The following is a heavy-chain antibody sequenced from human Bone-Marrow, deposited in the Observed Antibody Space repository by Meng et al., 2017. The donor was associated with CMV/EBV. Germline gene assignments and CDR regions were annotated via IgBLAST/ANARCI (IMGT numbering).Heavy chain of an antibody. D-gene: IGHD2-2*01. V-gene: IGHV4-61*01. J-gene: IGHJ6*01. Sequence: SETLSLTCTVSGGSVSSGSYYWSWIRQPPGKGLEWIGYIYYSGSTNYNPSLKSRVTISVDTSKNQFSLKLSSVTAADTAVYYCARDLYNCSSTSCYRGMDVWGQGTTVTVSS. CDR2: IYYSGST. CDR3: ARDLYNCSSTSCYRGMDV. CDR1: GGSVSSGSYY.